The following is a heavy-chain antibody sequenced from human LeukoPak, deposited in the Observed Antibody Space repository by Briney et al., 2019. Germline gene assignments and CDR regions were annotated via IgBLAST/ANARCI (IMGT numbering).Heavy chain of an antibody. Sequence: SETLSLTCTVSGGSISSYYWGWIRQPPGEGLEWIGSIYYSGSTYYNPSLKSRVTISVDTSKNQFSLKLSSVTAADTAVYYCARDRELWKLDYWGQGTLVTVSS. CDR1: GGSISSYY. CDR3: ARDRELWKLDY. V-gene: IGHV4-39*07. D-gene: IGHD1-7*01. J-gene: IGHJ4*02. CDR2: IYYSGST.